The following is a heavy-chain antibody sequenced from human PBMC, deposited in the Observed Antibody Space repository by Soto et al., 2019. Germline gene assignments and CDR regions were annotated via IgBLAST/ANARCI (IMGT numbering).Heavy chain of an antibody. CDR1: GYSFTSYW. CDR2: IDPSDSYT. Sequence: PGESLKISCKGSGYSFTSYWISWVRQMPGKGLEWMGRIDPSDSYTNYSPSFQGHVTISADKSISTAYLQWSGLKASDTAMYYCARFGLLKNLVYCSSTSCPDSRYYYGMDVWGQGTTVTVSS. J-gene: IGHJ6*02. CDR3: ARFGLLKNLVYCSSTSCPDSRYYYGMDV. D-gene: IGHD2-2*01. V-gene: IGHV5-10-1*01.